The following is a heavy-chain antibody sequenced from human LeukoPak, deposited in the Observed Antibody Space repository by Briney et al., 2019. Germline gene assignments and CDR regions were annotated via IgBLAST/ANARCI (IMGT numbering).Heavy chain of an antibody. J-gene: IGHJ4*02. Sequence: PSETLSLTCTVSGGSISSSSSYWGWIRQPPGKGLEWIGSIYYSGSTYYNPSLKSRVTISVDTSKNQFSLKLSSVTAADTAVYYCARGESHAGQWLVWGQGTLVTVSS. CDR2: IYYSGST. CDR3: ARGESHAGQWLV. CDR1: GGSISSSSSY. D-gene: IGHD6-19*01. V-gene: IGHV4-39*07.